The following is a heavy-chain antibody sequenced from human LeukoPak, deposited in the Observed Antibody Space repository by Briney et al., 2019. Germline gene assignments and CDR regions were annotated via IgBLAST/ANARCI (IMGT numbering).Heavy chain of an antibody. J-gene: IGHJ4*02. D-gene: IGHD3-10*01. CDR1: GFTFNTYT. CDR3: AKDITPRLYGLFDY. Sequence: GESLRLSCAASGFTFNTYTMYWVRQAPGKGLEWVSGISNSGGSTYYADSVKGRFTISRDNSKNTLYLQMNSLRAEDTAIYYCAKDITPRLYGLFDYWGQGTLVTVSS. V-gene: IGHV3-23*01. CDR2: ISNSGGST.